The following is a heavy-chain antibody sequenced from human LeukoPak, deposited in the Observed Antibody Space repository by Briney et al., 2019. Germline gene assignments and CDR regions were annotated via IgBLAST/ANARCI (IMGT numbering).Heavy chain of an antibody. CDR3: AKDRARGGATNFDY. Sequence: GGSLRLSCAASGVTFSSYAMSRVRQAPGQGLEWVSAISGGGGSIYYAVSVKGRFPISRHNSKNTLYLQMNSLRAEHTAVYHCAKDRARGGATNFDYWGQGTLVTVSS. V-gene: IGHV3-23*01. J-gene: IGHJ4*02. D-gene: IGHD1-26*01. CDR2: ISGGGGSI. CDR1: GVTFSSYA.